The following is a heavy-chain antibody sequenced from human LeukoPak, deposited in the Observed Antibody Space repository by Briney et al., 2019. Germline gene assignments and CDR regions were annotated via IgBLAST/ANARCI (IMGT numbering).Heavy chain of an antibody. Sequence: GGSLRLSCAASGFTFSASWMRWVRQAPGKGLVWVSHINTDGSFTRYADSVKGRFTISRDNSKNTLYLQMNSLRAEDTAIYYCAKAGDYSYFDYWGQGTLVTVSS. CDR2: INTDGSFT. D-gene: IGHD4-11*01. J-gene: IGHJ4*02. CDR1: GFTFSASW. V-gene: IGHV3-74*01. CDR3: AKAGDYSYFDY.